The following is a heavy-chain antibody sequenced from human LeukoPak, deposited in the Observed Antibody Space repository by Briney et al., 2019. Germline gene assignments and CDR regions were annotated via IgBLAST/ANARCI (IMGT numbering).Heavy chain of an antibody. CDR1: GGSIGSYY. V-gene: IGHV4-4*07. D-gene: IGHD1-1*01. CDR2: IYTSGST. J-gene: IGHJ5*02. CDR3: ARDSTTGTTQAGWFDP. Sequence: PSETLSLTCTVSGGSIGSYYWSWIRQPAGKGLEWIRRIYTSGSTNYNPSLKSRVTMSVDTSKNQFSLKLSSVTAADTAVYYCARDSTTGTTQAGWFDPWGQGTLVTVSS.